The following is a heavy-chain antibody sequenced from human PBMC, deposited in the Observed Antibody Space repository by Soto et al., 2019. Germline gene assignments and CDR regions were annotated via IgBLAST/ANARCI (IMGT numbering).Heavy chain of an antibody. D-gene: IGHD3-22*01. CDR2: IIPIFGTA. V-gene: IGHV1-69*13. J-gene: IGHJ6*03. Sequence: ASVKVSCKASGGTFSSYAISWVRQAPGQGLEWMGGIIPIFGTANYAQKFQGRVTITADESTSTAYMELSSLRSEDTAVYYCARSTYYYDSSGYNQDYYYYYMDVWGKGTTVTVSS. CDR1: GGTFSSYA. CDR3: ARSTYYYDSSGYNQDYYYYYMDV.